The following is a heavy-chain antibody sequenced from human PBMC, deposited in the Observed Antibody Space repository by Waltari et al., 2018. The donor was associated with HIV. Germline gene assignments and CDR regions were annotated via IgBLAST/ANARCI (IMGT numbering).Heavy chain of an antibody. CDR1: GFKFDDYA. J-gene: IGHJ3*02. CDR2: KSWNSETR. V-gene: IGHV3-9*01. CDR3: AKVAMTTVTSYAIDI. Sequence: EVRLVESGGGLVQPGGSLRVSCAASGFKFDDYAMQWVRQVPGKGLEWVSGKSWNSETRGYAESVKGRFTISRDNARNSLSLQMNSLRDEDTALYYCAKVAMTTVTSYAIDIWGQGTMVTVSS. D-gene: IGHD4-17*01.